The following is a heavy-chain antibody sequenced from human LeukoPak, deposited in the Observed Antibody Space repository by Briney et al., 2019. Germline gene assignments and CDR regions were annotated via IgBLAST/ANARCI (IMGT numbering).Heavy chain of an antibody. V-gene: IGHV3-9*03. CDR1: GFTFDDYA. J-gene: IGHJ3*02. CDR2: ISWNSGSI. Sequence: QSGGSLRLSCAASGFTFDDYAMHWVRQAPGKGLEWVSGISWNSGSIGYADSVKGRFTISRDNAKNSLYLQMNSLRAEDMALYYCAKGTGEADSSGYWGAFDIWGQGTMVTVSS. D-gene: IGHD3-22*01. CDR3: AKGTGEADSSGYWGAFDI.